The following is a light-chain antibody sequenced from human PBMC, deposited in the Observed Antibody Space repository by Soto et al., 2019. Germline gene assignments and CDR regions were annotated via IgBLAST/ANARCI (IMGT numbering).Light chain of an antibody. CDR2: GVS. CDR1: SSDIGTYNY. V-gene: IGLV2-14*01. CDR3: SAYTGSSTLVV. Sequence: QSALTQPASVSGSPGQSITISCTGTSSDIGTYNYVSWYQQHPYKAPKLMIYGVSNRPSGVSNRFSGSKSGNTASLTISGLQAEDEADYYCSAYTGSSTLVVFGGGTKLTVL. J-gene: IGLJ3*02.